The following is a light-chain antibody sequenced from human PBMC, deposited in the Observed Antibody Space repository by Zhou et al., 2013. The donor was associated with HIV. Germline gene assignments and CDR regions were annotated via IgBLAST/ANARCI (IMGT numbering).Light chain of an antibody. CDR1: QSISAH. J-gene: IGKJ5*01. CDR3: QQSYSTPPT. V-gene: IGKV1-39*01. Sequence: DIQVTQSPSSLSASVGDRITITCRTSQSISAHLNWYQQKSGKAPTLLVYAASNLQSGVPLRVTGSGSGTEFTLSISSLQPEDFATYYCQQSYSTPPTFGQGTRLEI. CDR2: AAS.